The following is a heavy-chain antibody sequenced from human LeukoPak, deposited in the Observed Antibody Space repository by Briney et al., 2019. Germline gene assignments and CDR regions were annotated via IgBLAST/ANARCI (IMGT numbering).Heavy chain of an antibody. J-gene: IGHJ3*02. CDR1: GGSISNYY. CDR3: ARDGGATSAFDI. V-gene: IGHV4-59*01. CDR2: IYYSGST. Sequence: PSETRSLTCTVSGGSISNYYWSWIRQPPGKGLEWIGYIYYSGSTNYNPSLKSRVTISVDTSKNQFSLKLSSVTAADTAVYYCARDGGATSAFDIWGQGTMATVSS. D-gene: IGHD1-26*01.